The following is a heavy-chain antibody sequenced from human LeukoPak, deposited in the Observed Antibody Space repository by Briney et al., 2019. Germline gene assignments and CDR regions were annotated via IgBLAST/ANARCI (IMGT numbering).Heavy chain of an antibody. D-gene: IGHD4-23*01. CDR3: AREPSTPGGTNDAFDI. CDR1: GGSISSSSYY. J-gene: IGHJ3*02. CDR2: IYHSGST. V-gene: IGHV4-39*07. Sequence: SETLSLTCTVSGGSISSSSYYWGWIRQPPGKGLEWIGSIYHSGSTYYNPSLKSRVTISVDTSKNQFSLKLSSVTAADTAVYYCAREPSTPGGTNDAFDIWGQGTMVTVSS.